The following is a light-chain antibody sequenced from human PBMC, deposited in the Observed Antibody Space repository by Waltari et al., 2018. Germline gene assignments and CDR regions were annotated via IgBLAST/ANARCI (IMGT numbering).Light chain of an antibody. CDR3: LQYNSYPFT. CDR2: AAS. V-gene: IGKV1-17*01. J-gene: IGKJ3*01. Sequence: DIQMTQSPSSLSASVGDTVTITCRASQGISSYLNWFQQKPGKAPKLLIYAASSLESGVPSRFSGSGSGTEFTLTISSLQPEDFAAYYCLQYNSYPFTSGPGTKLDIK. CDR1: QGISSY.